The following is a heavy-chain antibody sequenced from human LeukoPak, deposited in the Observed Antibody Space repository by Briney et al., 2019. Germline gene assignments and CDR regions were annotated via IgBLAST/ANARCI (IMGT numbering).Heavy chain of an antibody. D-gene: IGHD3-10*01. CDR3: ARGNVLLWFGESYYGMDV. CDR2: IYYSGST. V-gene: IGHV4-39*07. CDR1: GGSISSYY. J-gene: IGHJ6*02. Sequence: VKPSETLSLTCTVSGGSISSYYWGWIRQPPGKGLEWIGSIYYSGSTYYNPSLKSRVTISVDTSKNQFSLKLSSVTAADTAVYYCARGNVLLWFGESYYGMDVWGQGTTVTVSS.